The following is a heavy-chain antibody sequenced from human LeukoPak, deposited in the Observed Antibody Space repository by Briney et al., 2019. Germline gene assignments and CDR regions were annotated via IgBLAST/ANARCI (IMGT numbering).Heavy chain of an antibody. V-gene: IGHV3-23*01. J-gene: IGHJ4*02. CDR3: AEEVGSSYPTFDY. CDR2: ISGSSSST. Sequence: GSLRLSCAVSGFTFSSYVMSLVRQAPGKGLEWVSSISGSSSSTYYADSVKGRFTISRDNSKNTLYLQMNSLRAEDTAVYYCAEEVGSSYPTFDYWGQGNLVTVSS. CDR1: GFTFSSYV. D-gene: IGHD1-26*01.